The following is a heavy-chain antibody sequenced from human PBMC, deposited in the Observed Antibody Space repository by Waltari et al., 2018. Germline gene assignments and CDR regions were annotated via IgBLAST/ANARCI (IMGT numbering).Heavy chain of an antibody. D-gene: IGHD7-27*01. CDR1: GGSISSYY. CDR2: IYTSGST. J-gene: IGHJ6*03. V-gene: IGHV4-4*07. Sequence: QVQLQESGPGLVKPSETLSLTCTVPGGSISSYYWSWIRQPAGKGLEWIGRIYTSGSTNYNPSLKSRVTMSVDTSKNQFSLKLSSVTAADTAVYYCARSTWAPLGYYYYYMDVWGKGTTVTISS. CDR3: ARSTWAPLGYYYYYMDV.